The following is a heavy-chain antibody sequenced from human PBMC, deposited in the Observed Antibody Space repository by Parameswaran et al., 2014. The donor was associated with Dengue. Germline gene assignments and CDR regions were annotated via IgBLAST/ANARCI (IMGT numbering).Heavy chain of an antibody. D-gene: IGHD2-2*01. Sequence: WIRQPPGKGLEWVGRIRKKTNSYTTEYAASVKGRFTISRDDSKNSLWLQMTSLKTEDTAVYYCARHGGCGNTGCYAPFDIWGRGTKVTVSS. J-gene: IGHJ3*02. V-gene: IGHV3-72*01. CDR2: IRKKTNSYTT. CDR3: ARHGGCGNTGCYAPFDI.